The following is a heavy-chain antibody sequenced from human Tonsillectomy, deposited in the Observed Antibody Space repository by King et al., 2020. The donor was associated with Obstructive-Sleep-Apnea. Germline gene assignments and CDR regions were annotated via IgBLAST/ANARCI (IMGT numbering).Heavy chain of an antibody. J-gene: IGHJ4*02. V-gene: IGHV1-2*04. Sequence: VQLVESGAEVKKPGASVKVSCKASGYTFTGYYMHWVREALGQGLECMGWIKPNSGGTNYAHKFKGWVTMTRDTCISTAYMGRSRLRSDDTAVYYCARGDLIAVAATGVDYWGQGTLVTVSS. CDR1: GYTFTGYY. CDR3: ARGDLIAVAATGVDY. D-gene: IGHD6-19*01. CDR2: IKPNSGGT.